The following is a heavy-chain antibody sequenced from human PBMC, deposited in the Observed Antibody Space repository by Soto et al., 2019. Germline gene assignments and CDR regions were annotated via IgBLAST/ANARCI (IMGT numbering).Heavy chain of an antibody. D-gene: IGHD6-6*01. V-gene: IGHV4-59*01. J-gene: IGHJ6*02. Sequence: SETLSLTCTVSGGSISSYYWSWIRQPPGKGLEWIGYIYYSGSTNYNPSLKSRVTISVDTSKNQFSLKLSSVTAADTAVYYCARVTIPGVQQLVFGVQNYYYGMDVWGQGTTVTVSS. CDR1: GGSISSYY. CDR3: ARVTIPGVQQLVFGVQNYYYGMDV. CDR2: IYYSGST.